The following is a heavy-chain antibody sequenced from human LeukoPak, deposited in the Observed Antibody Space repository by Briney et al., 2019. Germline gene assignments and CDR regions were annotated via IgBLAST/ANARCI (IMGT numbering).Heavy chain of an antibody. CDR3: AKDSGWGYSSSSGAFDI. J-gene: IGHJ3*02. CDR1: GFTFSSYA. Sequence: PGRSLRLSCAASGFTFSSYAMHWVRQAPGKGLEWVAVISYDGSNKYYADSVKGRFTISRDNSKNTLYLQMNSLRAEDMALYYCAKDSGWGYSSSSGAFDIWGQGTMVAVSS. V-gene: IGHV3-30-3*01. D-gene: IGHD6-6*01. CDR2: ISYDGSNK.